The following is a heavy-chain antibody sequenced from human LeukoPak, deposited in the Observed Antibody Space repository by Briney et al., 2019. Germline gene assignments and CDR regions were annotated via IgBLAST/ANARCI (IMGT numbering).Heavy chain of an antibody. V-gene: IGHV1-18*01. Sequence: ASVKVSCKASGYTFTNYGVSWVRQAPGQGLEWMGWISTYNGNTNYAQKLQGRVTMTTDTSTSTAYMELRSLRSDDTAVYYCARSNYDILTGYDYWGQGTLVTVSS. J-gene: IGHJ4*02. CDR2: ISTYNGNT. D-gene: IGHD3-9*01. CDR1: GYTFTNYG. CDR3: ARSNYDILTGYDY.